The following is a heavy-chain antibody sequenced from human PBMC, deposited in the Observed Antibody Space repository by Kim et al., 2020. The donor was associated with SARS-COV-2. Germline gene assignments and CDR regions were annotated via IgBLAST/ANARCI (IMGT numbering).Heavy chain of an antibody. CDR3: ARYYDSSGYYWVFDY. CDR2: ISAYNGNT. V-gene: IGHV1-18*01. J-gene: IGHJ4*02. D-gene: IGHD3-22*01. Sequence: ASVKVSCKASGYTFTSYGISWVRQAPGQGLEWMGWISAYNGNTNYAQKLQGRVTMTTDTSTSTAYMELRSLRSDDTAVYYCARYYDSSGYYWVFDYWGQGTLVTVSS. CDR1: GYTFTSYG.